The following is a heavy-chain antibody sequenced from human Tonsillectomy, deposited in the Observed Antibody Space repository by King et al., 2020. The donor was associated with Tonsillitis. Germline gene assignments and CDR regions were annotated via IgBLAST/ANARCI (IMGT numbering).Heavy chain of an antibody. V-gene: IGHV4-30-4*07. CDR3: ARVEGSLSLLGYYGMDV. CDR2: IYYSGST. J-gene: IGHJ6*02. D-gene: IGHD7-27*01. CDR1: GGSISSGGYS. Sequence: VQLQESGPGLVKPLQTLSLTCAVSGGSISSGGYSWSWIRQPPGKGLEWIGYIYYSGSTYYNPSLKSRVTISVDTSKNQFSLKLSSVTAADTAVYYCARVEGSLSLLGYYGMDVWGQGTTVTVSS.